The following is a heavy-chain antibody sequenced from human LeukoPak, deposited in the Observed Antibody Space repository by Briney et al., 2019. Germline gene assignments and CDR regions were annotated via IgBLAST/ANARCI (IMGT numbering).Heavy chain of an antibody. D-gene: IGHD6-25*01. CDR1: GGSISDYS. J-gene: IGHJ4*02. CDR3: ARAGGVKTAALDLDY. CDR2: IYYSGSA. V-gene: IGHV4-59*01. Sequence: SETLSLTCTVSGGSISDYSWSWIRQPPGKGLEWIGNIYYSGSANHNPSLKSRVTISRDTSKNQFSLRLTSVTAADTAVYYCARAGGVKTAALDLDYWGQGTLVTVSS.